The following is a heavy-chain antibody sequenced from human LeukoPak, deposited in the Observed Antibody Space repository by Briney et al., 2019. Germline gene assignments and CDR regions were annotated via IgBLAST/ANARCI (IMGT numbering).Heavy chain of an antibody. CDR1: GASISSDGYY. Sequence: SETLSLTCTVSGASISSDGYYWSWIRQHPGKGLEWIGYIYYTGSTYYNPSLRSRIFISVDTARNQFSLQLRSVTAADTAVYYCASHCSGGTCYRYFFDYWGQGTQVTVSS. CDR3: ASHCSGGTCYRYFFDY. J-gene: IGHJ4*02. V-gene: IGHV4-31*03. CDR2: IYYTGST. D-gene: IGHD2-15*01.